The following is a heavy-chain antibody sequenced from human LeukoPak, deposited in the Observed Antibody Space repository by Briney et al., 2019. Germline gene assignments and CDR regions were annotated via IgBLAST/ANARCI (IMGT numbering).Heavy chain of an antibody. CDR2: INPNSGGT. Sequence: RASVKVSCKASGYTFTGYYMHWVRQAPGQGLEWMGWINPNSGGTNYAQKLQGRVTMTTDTSTSTAYMELRSLRSDDTAVYYCARTSVRYFDWLTPPYFDYWGQGTLVTVSS. CDR1: GYTFTGYY. D-gene: IGHD3-9*01. V-gene: IGHV1-2*02. CDR3: ARTSVRYFDWLTPPYFDY. J-gene: IGHJ4*02.